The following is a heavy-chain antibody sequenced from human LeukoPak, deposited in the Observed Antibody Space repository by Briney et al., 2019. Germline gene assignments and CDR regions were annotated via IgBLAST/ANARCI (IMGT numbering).Heavy chain of an antibody. V-gene: IGHV4-59*01. CDR1: GGSISSYY. CDR3: AASPYYGSGSYYEAPFDY. CDR2: IYYSGST. J-gene: IGHJ4*02. D-gene: IGHD3-10*01. Sequence: SETLSLTCTVSGGSISSYYWSWLRQPPGKGLEWIGYIYYSGSTNYNPSLKSRVTISVDTSKNQFSLKLISVTAADTAVYYCAASPYYGSGSYYEAPFDYWGQGTLVTVSS.